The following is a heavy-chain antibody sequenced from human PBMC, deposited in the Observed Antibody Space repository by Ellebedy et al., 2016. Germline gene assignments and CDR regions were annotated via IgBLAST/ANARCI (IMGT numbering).Heavy chain of an antibody. V-gene: IGHV4-59*01. D-gene: IGHD1-20*01. Sequence: SETLSLTXTVSGGSISSYYWSWIRQPPGKGLEWIGYIYYSGSTNYNPSLKSRVTISVDTSKNQFSLKLSSVTAADTAVYYCARGERITGTTRYFDCWGQGTLVTVSS. CDR2: IYYSGST. CDR1: GGSISSYY. J-gene: IGHJ4*02. CDR3: ARGERITGTTRYFDC.